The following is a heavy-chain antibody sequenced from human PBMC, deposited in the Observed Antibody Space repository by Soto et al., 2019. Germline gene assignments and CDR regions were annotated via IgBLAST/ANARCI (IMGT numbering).Heavy chain of an antibody. J-gene: IGHJ5*02. D-gene: IGHD3-9*01. CDR3: ERGDDILSGRVIENWSDP. CDR1: GGSFSDYY. CDR2: INHSGTT. V-gene: IGHV4-34*01. Sequence: ASETLSLTCAVYGGSFSDYYSSWIRQPPGKGLEWVGEINHSGTTNYNPSPKPRVTVSVNTSNNQFSLTVSAVTAAETAVYYCERGDDILSGRVIENWSDPWGQGTLVTVSS.